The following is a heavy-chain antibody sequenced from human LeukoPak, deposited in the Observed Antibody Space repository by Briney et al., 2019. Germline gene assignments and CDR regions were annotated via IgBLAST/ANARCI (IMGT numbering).Heavy chain of an antibody. D-gene: IGHD3-3*01. V-gene: IGHV3-48*03. CDR1: GFTFSSYE. CDR2: ISSSGSTI. CDR3: ARDWSGDFDY. J-gene: IGHJ4*02. Sequence: GGSLRLSCAASGFTFSSYEMNWVRQAPGKGLEWVSYISSSGSTIYYADSVKGRFTISRDNARNSLYLQMNSLRAEDTAVYYCARDWSGDFDYWGQGTLVTVSS.